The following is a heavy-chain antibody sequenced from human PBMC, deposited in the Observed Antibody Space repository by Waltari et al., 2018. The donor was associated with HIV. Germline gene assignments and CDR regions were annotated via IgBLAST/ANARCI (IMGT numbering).Heavy chain of an antibody. V-gene: IGHV4-34*01. CDR2: INHSGST. CDR3: ARGGGLYGDYYY. CDR1: GGSFSGYY. D-gene: IGHD4-17*01. Sequence: QVQLQQWGAGLLKPSETLSLTCAVYGGSFSGYYWSWIRQPPGKGLEWIGEINHSGSTNYNPSLKSRVTISVDTSKNQFSLKLSSVTAADTAVYYCARGGGLYGDYYYWGQGTLVTVSS. J-gene: IGHJ4*02.